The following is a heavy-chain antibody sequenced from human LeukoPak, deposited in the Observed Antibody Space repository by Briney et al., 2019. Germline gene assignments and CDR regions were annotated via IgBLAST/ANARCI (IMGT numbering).Heavy chain of an antibody. CDR1: GGSISSYY. CDR2: IYTSGST. CDR3: ARSRRTTNYYSYYMDV. J-gene: IGHJ6*03. Sequence: SETLSLTCTVSGGSISSYYWSWIRQPAGKGLEWIGRIYTSGSTNYNPSLKSRVTMSVDTSKNQFSLKLSSVTAADTAVYYCARSRRTTNYYSYYMDVWGKGTTVIVSS. V-gene: IGHV4-4*07. D-gene: IGHD1-26*01.